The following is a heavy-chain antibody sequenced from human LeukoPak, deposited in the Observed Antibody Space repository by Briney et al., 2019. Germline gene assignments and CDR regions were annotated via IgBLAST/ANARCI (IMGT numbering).Heavy chain of an antibody. CDR3: ALYYYGSGSYYTFDY. J-gene: IGHJ4*02. CDR2: IYYSGST. CDR1: GGSISSGGYS. D-gene: IGHD3-10*01. V-gene: IGHV4-39*01. Sequence: SETLSLTCAVSGGSISSGGYSWSWIRQPPGKGLEWIGSIYYSGSTYYNPSLKSRVTISVDTSKNQFSLKLSSVTAADTAVYYCALYYYGSGSYYTFDYWGQGTLVTVSS.